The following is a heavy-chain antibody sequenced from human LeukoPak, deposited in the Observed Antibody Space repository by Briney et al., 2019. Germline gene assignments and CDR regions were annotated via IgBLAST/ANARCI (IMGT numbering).Heavy chain of an antibody. CDR2: IDSDGSTT. CDR3: TKSNWFDP. V-gene: IGHV3-74*03. J-gene: IGHJ5*02. Sequence: GGSLRLSCAASGFDFSTYGMNWVRQAPGKGLAWVAGIDSDGSTTKYADSVKGRFTISRDNAKNTLYLQMNSLRAEDTAVYYCTKSNWFDPWGQGTLVTVSS. CDR1: GFDFSTYG.